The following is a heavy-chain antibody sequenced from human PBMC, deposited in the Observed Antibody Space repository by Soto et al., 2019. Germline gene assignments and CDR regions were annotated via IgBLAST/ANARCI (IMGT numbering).Heavy chain of an antibody. Sequence: GGSLRLSCAASGCTFSSYAMSWVRQAPGKGLEWVSAISGSGDSTYYADSVKGRFTISRDNSKNTLYLQMNSLRAEDTAVYYCARIAARQHGYFDYWGQGTLVTVSS. V-gene: IGHV3-23*01. CDR2: ISGSGDST. CDR1: GCTFSSYA. CDR3: ARIAARQHGYFDY. J-gene: IGHJ4*02. D-gene: IGHD6-6*01.